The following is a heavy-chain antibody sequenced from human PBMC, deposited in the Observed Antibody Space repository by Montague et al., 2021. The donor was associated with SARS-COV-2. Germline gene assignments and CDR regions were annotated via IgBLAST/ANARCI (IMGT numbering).Heavy chain of an antibody. CDR1: GGSISSSSYY. CDR3: ARHASYDYSKDLYYYYYGMDV. D-gene: IGHD4-11*01. CDR2: IYYSGST. V-gene: IGHV4-39*01. Sequence: SETLSLTRTVSGGSISSSSYYWGWIRQPPGKGLEWIGSIYYSGSTYYXPSLKSRVTISVDTSKNQFSLKLSSVTAADTAVYYCARHASYDYSKDLYYYYYGMDVWGQGTTVTVSS. J-gene: IGHJ6*02.